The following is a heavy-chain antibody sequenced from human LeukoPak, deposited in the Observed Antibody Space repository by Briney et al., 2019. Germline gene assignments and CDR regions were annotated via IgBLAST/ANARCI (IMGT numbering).Heavy chain of an antibody. CDR3: ALGGELAVYNWFDP. V-gene: IGHV6-1*01. D-gene: IGHD1-26*01. CDR1: GDSVSINSAA. J-gene: IGHJ5*02. Sequence: SQTLSPTCAISGDSVSINSAAWSWIRQSPSRGLEWLGRTYYRSKWYNDYALSVKSRITINPDTSKNQFSLQLNSVTPEDTAVYYCALGGELAVYNWFDPWGQGTLVTVSS. CDR2: TYYRSKWYN.